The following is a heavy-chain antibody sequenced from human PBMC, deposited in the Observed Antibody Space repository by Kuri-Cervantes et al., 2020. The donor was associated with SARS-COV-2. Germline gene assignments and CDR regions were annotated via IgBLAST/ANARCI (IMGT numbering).Heavy chain of an antibody. Sequence: GGSLRLSCGASGFTFSSYGMHWVRQAPGKGLEWVAFIRYDGSNKYYADSVKGRFTISRDNSKNTLYLQMNSLRAEDTAVYYCAKGTQQLDLYYMDVWGKGTTVTVSS. J-gene: IGHJ6*03. D-gene: IGHD6-13*01. CDR2: IRYDGSNK. CDR1: GFTFSSYG. V-gene: IGHV3-30*02. CDR3: AKGTQQLDLYYMDV.